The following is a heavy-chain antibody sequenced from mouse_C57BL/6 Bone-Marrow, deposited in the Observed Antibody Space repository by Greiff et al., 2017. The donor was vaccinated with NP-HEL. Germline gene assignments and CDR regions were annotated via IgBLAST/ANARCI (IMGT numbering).Heavy chain of an antibody. D-gene: IGHD1-1*01. CDR2: INPGSGGT. J-gene: IGHJ3*01. CDR3: ATYGSSSWFAY. CDR1: GYAFTNYL. V-gene: IGHV1-54*01. Sequence: QVQLQQSGAELVRPGTSVKVSCKASGYAFTNYLIEWVKQRPGQGLEWIGVINPGSGGTNYNEKFKGKATLTAEKSSSTAYMQLSSLTSEDSAVYLCATYGSSSWFAYWGQGTLVTVSA.